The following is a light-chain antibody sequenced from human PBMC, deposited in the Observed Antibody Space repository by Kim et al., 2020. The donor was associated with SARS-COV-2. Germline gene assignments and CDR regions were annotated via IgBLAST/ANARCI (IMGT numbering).Light chain of an antibody. V-gene: IGLV6-57*01. CDR3: QSYDSSNRV. CDR1: SGSIVSNY. Sequence: GKTVTISCTRSSGSIVSNYVQWYQQRPGSSPTTVIYEDNQRPSVVPDRFSGSIDSSSNSASLTISGLKTEDEADYYCQSYDSSNRVFGGGTQLTVL. CDR2: EDN. J-gene: IGLJ3*02.